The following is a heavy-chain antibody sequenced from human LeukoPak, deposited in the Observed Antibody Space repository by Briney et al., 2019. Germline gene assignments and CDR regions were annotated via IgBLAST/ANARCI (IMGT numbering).Heavy chain of an antibody. Sequence: PSETLSLTCAVYGGSFSGYYWSWIRQPPGKGLEWIGEINHSGSTNYNPSLKSRVTISVDTSKNQFSLKLSSVTAADTAVYYCARHSSTSCWFDYWGQGTLVTVSS. J-gene: IGHJ4*02. CDR3: ARHSSTSCWFDY. V-gene: IGHV4-34*01. D-gene: IGHD2-2*01. CDR2: INHSGST. CDR1: GGSFSGYY.